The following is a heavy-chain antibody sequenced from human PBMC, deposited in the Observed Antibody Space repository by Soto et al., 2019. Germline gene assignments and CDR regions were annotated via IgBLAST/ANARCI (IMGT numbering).Heavy chain of an antibody. CDR1: GYTFTSYE. CDR2: MNPNSGNT. D-gene: IGHD3-10*01. CDR3: ARGLFMLFYYGSGTPGWFDP. V-gene: IGHV1-8*01. Sequence: GASVKVSCKASGYTFTSYEVNWVRQVPGQGLEWMGWMNPNSGNTVFAQKFQGRVTMTRRTSISTAYMELSSLTSDDTAVYYCARGLFMLFYYGSGTPGWFDPWGQGTLVTVSS. J-gene: IGHJ5*02.